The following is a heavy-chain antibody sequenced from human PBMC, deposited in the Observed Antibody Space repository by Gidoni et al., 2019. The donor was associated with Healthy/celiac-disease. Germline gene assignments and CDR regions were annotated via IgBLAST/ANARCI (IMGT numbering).Heavy chain of an antibody. CDR1: GFTFGDYA. Sequence: EVQLVESGGGLVQPGRSLRIYCTASGFTFGDYAMSWVRQAPGKGLEWVGFIRSKAYGGTTEYAASVKGRFTISRDDSKSIAYLQMNSLKTEDTAVYYCTRQVDTAMGVDYWGQGTLVTVSS. D-gene: IGHD5-18*01. CDR3: TRQVDTAMGVDY. V-gene: IGHV3-49*04. J-gene: IGHJ4*02. CDR2: IRSKAYGGTT.